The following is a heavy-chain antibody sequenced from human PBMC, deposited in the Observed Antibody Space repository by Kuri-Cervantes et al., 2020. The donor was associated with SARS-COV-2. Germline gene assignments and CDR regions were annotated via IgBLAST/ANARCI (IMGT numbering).Heavy chain of an antibody. CDR3: ARDPPPDIVLMVYAIPGGMVV. J-gene: IGHJ6*02. CDR1: GYTFTSYG. Sequence: AAVKVSCKASGYTFTSYGISWVRQAPGQGLEWMGWISAYNGNTNYAQKLQGRVTMTTDTSTSTPYMELRSLRSDDTAVYYCARDPPPDIVLMVYAIPGGMVVWGQGNTVHVAS. D-gene: IGHD2-8*01. V-gene: IGHV1-18*01. CDR2: ISAYNGNT.